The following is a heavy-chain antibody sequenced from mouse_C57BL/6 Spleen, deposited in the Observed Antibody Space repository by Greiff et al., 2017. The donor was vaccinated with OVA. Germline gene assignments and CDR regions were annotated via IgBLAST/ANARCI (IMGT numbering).Heavy chain of an antibody. CDR1: GFTFNTYA. V-gene: IGHV10-3*01. CDR3: VREGSDYVFDY. Sequence: VQLKESGGGLVQPKGSLKLSCAASGFTFNTYAMPWVRQAPGKGLEWVASIRSKSSNYDTYYAVSVKDRVTISRDDAQSMLNLQMNDLKTEDTAMYYGVREGSDYVFDYWGQGTTLTVAS. J-gene: IGHJ2*01. D-gene: IGHD2-13*01. CDR2: IRSKSSNYDT.